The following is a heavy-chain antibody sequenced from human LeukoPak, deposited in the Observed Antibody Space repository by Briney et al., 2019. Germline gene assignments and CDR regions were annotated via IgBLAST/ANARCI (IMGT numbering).Heavy chain of an antibody. CDR3: AKGAAYYYDSSGYYDDYFDY. CDR2: ISGSGGST. D-gene: IGHD3-22*01. Sequence: GGSLRLSCAASGFTFSSYAMSWVRQAPGKGLEWVSAISGSGGSTYYADSVKGRFTISRDNSKNTLYLQMNSLRAEDTAVYYCAKGAAYYYDSSGYYDDYFDYWGQGTLVTVSS. CDR1: GFTFSSYA. V-gene: IGHV3-23*01. J-gene: IGHJ4*02.